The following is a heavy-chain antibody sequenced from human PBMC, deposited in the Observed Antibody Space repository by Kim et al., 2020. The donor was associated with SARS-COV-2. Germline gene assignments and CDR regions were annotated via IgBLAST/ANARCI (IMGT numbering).Heavy chain of an antibody. Sequence: ASVKVSCKASGYTFINYGVSWVRQAPGQGLEWLGWISAYNGDTYYAQNFQDRVTLTTHTSTSTAYLELTSLTSDDTAVYYCARDRLENYGMVLRGQGT. V-gene: IGHV1-18*01. CDR3: ARDRLENYGMVL. CDR1: GYTFINYG. D-gene: IGHD1-1*01. CDR2: ISAYNGDT. J-gene: IGHJ6*02.